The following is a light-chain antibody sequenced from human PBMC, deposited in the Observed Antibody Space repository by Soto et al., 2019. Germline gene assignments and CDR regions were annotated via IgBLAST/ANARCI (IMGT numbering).Light chain of an antibody. V-gene: IGKV1-5*03. J-gene: IGKJ1*01. CDR3: QQYNSYWT. CDR2: KAS. CDR1: QSISSW. Sequence: DIQMTQSPSTLSAPEGDRVTITCRASQSISSWLAWYQQKPGKAPKLLIYKASSLESGVPSRFSGSGSGTEFTLTISSLQPDDLATYYCQQYNSYWTFGQGTKVEIK.